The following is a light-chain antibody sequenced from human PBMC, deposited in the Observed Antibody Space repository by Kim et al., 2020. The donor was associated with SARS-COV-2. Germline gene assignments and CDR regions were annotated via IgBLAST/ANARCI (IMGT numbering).Light chain of an antibody. CDR3: QQYGSSSWT. Sequence: SPGESAARPCGASQSVSSSYLAWYQQKPGQAPRLLIHGASSRATGIPDRFSGSGSGTEFTLTISRLEPEDFAVYYCQQYGSSSWTFGQGTKVDIK. CDR2: GAS. J-gene: IGKJ1*01. V-gene: IGKV3-20*01. CDR1: QSVSSSY.